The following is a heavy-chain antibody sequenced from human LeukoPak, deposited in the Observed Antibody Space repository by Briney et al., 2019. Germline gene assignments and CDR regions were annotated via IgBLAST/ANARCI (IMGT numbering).Heavy chain of an antibody. CDR1: GYTFTSYG. V-gene: IGHV1-18*01. CDR3: ARYPLRGAFKEYFQH. CDR2: ISAYNGDT. D-gene: IGHD3-10*01. J-gene: IGHJ1*01. Sequence: ASVKVSCKASGYTFTSYGISWVRQAPGQGLEWMGWISAYNGDTNYAQKLQGRVTMTTDTSTSTAYMERRSLRSDDTAVYYCARYPLRGAFKEYFQHWGQGTLVTVSS.